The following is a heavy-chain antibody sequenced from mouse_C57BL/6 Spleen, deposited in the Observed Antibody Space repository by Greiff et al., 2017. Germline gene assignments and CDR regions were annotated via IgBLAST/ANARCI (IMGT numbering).Heavy chain of an antibody. J-gene: IGHJ1*03. CDR3: TRYYYYGSSYWYFDV. D-gene: IGHD1-1*01. CDR2: IRNKANNHAT. V-gene: IGHV6-6*01. Sequence: EVQGVESGGGLVQPGGSMKLSCAASGFTFSDAWMDWVRQSPEKGLEWVAEIRNKANNHATYYAESVKGRFTISRDDSKSSVYLQMNSLRAEDTGIYYCTRYYYYGSSYWYFDVWGTGTTVTVSS. CDR1: GFTFSDAW.